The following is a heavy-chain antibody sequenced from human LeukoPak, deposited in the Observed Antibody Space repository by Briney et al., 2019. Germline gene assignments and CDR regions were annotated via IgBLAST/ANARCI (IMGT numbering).Heavy chain of an antibody. D-gene: IGHD2-15*01. CDR1: GGSITSYY. Sequence: SETLSLTCTVSGGSITSYYWSWIRQPPGKGLEWIGYIYYSGSTNYNPSLKSRVTISVDTSKNQFSLKLSSVTAADTAVYYCARSGGMGYYYYYMDVWGKGTTVTISS. CDR3: ARSGGMGYYYYYMDV. J-gene: IGHJ6*03. CDR2: IYYSGST. V-gene: IGHV4-59*01.